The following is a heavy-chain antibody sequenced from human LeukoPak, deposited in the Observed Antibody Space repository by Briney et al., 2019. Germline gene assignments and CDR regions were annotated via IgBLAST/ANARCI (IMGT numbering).Heavy chain of an antibody. J-gene: IGHJ4*02. D-gene: IGHD3-22*01. Sequence: SETLSLTCTVSGYSISSGYYWGWIRQPPGKGLEWIGSIYHSGSTYYNPSLKSRVTISVDTSKNQFSLKLSSVTAADTAVYYCARQSSGYYPTYYFDYWGQGTLVTVSS. CDR2: IYHSGST. V-gene: IGHV4-38-2*02. CDR1: GYSISSGYY. CDR3: ARQSSGYYPTYYFDY.